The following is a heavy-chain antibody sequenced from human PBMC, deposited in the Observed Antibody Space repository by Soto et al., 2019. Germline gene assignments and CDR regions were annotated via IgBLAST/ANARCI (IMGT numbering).Heavy chain of an antibody. J-gene: IGHJ6*03. CDR3: VSGGVGLLNSFYYDMDV. CDR1: GFTFSDYY. D-gene: IGHD3-16*01. Sequence: QVQLVESGGGLVKPGGSLRLSCAASGFTFSDYYMSWIRQAPGKGLEWASYISSSGSIIYYADSVKGRFTFSRDNAKNSLYLQMISLIAEDAAVYYCVSGGVGLLNSFYYDMDVWGKGSKVTVSS. CDR2: ISSSGSII. V-gene: IGHV3-11*01.